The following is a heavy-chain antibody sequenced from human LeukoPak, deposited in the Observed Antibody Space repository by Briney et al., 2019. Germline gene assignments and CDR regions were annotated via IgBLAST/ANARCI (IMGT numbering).Heavy chain of an antibody. CDR1: GGSISSGDYY. D-gene: IGHD6-19*01. CDR2: IYYSGST. CDR3: ARVDSSGWYYAFDI. J-gene: IGHJ3*02. V-gene: IGHV4-30-4*01. Sequence: PSETLSLTCAVSGGSISSGDYYWSWIRQPPGKGLEWIGYIYYSGSTYHNPSLKSRVTISVDTSKNQFSLKLSSVTAADTAVYYCARVDSSGWYYAFDIWGQGTMVTVSS.